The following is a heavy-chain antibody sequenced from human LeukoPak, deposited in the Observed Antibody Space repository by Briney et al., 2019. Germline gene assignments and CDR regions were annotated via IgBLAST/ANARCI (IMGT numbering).Heavy chain of an antibody. CDR2: IYYSGST. CDR1: GGSISSSSYY. D-gene: IGHD3-10*01. V-gene: IGHV4-39*07. J-gene: IGHJ4*02. Sequence: SETLSLTCTVSGGSISSSSYYWGWIRQPPGKGLEWIGSIYYSGSTYYNPSLKSRVTISVDTSKNQFSLKLSSVTAADTAVYYCARDRFTMVRGVINPGDYWGQGTLVTVSS. CDR3: ARDRFTMVRGVINPGDY.